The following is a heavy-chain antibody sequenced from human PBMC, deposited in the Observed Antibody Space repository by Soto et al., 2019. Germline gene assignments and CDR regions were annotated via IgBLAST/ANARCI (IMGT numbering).Heavy chain of an antibody. J-gene: IGHJ4*02. CDR2: ISAYNGNT. CDR3: ARDAAAGLNDY. CDR1: GYTFTSYG. Sequence: QVQLVQSGAEVKKPGASVKVSCKASGYTFTSYGISWVRQAPGQGLEWMGWISAYNGNTKYAQKFQVRVSMTTDTSTSTAYMEVRSLRSDDTAVYYCARDAAAGLNDYWGQGTLVTVSS. D-gene: IGHD6-13*01. V-gene: IGHV1-18*01.